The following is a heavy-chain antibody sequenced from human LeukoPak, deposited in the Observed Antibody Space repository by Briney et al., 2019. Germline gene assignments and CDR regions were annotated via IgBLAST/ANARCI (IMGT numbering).Heavy chain of an antibody. CDR2: IYHSGST. D-gene: IGHD5-12*01. CDR3: ARGGGYASPIGY. V-gene: IGHV4-59*01. J-gene: IGHJ4*02. Sequence: SETLSLTCTLSGGSISTYYWGWIRQPPGKGLEWIGYIYHSGSTNYNPSLKSRVTISVDTSKNQFSLKLSSVTAADTAVYCCARGGGYASPIGYWGQGALVTVSS. CDR1: GGSISTYY.